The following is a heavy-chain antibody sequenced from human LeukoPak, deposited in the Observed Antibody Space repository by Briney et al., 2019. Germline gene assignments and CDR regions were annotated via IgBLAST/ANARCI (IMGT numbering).Heavy chain of an antibody. Sequence: TGRSLRLSCAASGFIFSSYSMNWVRQAPGRGLEWVACITDDGRKTYHADSVKGRFTISRDDSKNTIYLQMSSLTPEDTAVYYCARNEAAWGQGTMVTVSS. CDR3: ARNEAA. J-gene: IGHJ3*01. V-gene: IGHV3-30*04. D-gene: IGHD6-25*01. CDR1: GFIFSSYS. CDR2: ITDDGRKT.